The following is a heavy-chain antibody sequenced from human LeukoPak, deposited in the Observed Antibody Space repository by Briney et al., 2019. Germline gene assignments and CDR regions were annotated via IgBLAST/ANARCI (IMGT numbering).Heavy chain of an antibody. J-gene: IGHJ5*02. CDR2: MNPTSGKT. Sequence: EASVKVSCKASGYTFTNYDINWVRQATGQGLEWMGWMNPTSGKTGYAQKFQGRVTMTGNTSIRTAYMELSSLRSEDTAVYYCARGVNGQQLGNNWFDPWGQGTLVTVSS. CDR1: GYTFTNYD. CDR3: ARGVNGQQLGNNWFDP. V-gene: IGHV1-8*01. D-gene: IGHD6-13*01.